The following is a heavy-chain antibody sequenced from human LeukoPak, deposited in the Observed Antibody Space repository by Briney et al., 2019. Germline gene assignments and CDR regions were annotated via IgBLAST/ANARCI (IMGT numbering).Heavy chain of an antibody. V-gene: IGHV3-64*02. Sequence: GGSLRLTCAASGFTFSSFAIHWVRQAPGKGLEYVSAISSNGGSTYYADSVKGRFTISRDNSKNTLYLQMGSLRAEDMAVYYCARIIGAAGTRYFDYWGQGTQVTVSS. D-gene: IGHD6-13*01. CDR1: GFTFSSFA. CDR3: ARIIGAAGTRYFDY. J-gene: IGHJ4*02. CDR2: ISSNGGST.